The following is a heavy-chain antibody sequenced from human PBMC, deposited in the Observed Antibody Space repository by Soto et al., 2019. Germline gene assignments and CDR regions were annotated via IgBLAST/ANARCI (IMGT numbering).Heavy chain of an antibody. V-gene: IGHV2-70*01. J-gene: IGHJ6*02. CDR1: GFSLSTSGMC. CDR3: ARTASNMVRRVIGIRSYYSYRLDL. CDR2: IDWDDDK. Sequence: ESGPTLVNPTQTLTLTCTFSGFSLSTSGMCVSWIRQPPGKALEWLALIDWDDDKYYSTSLKTRLTISKDTSKNQVVLTMTNMDPVDTATYYCARTASNMVRRVIGIRSYYSYRLDLWGQGTTVTVSS. D-gene: IGHD3-10*01.